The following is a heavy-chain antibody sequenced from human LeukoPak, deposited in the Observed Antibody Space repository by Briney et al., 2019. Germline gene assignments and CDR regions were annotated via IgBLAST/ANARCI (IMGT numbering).Heavy chain of an antibody. V-gene: IGHV3-49*04. J-gene: IGHJ6*04. D-gene: IGHD3-9*01. CDR1: GFTFGDYA. CDR2: IRSKAYGGTT. CDR3: TRAHCDILTGYYSRYYYYGMDV. Sequence: GRSLRLSCTASGFTFGDYAMSWVRQAPGKGLEWVGFIRSKAYGGTTEYAASVKGRFTISRDDSKSIAYLQMNSLKTEDTAVYYCTRAHCDILTGYYSRYYYYGMDVWGKGTTVTVSS.